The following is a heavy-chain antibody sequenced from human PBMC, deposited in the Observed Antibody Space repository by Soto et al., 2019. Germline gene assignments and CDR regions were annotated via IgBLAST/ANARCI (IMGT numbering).Heavy chain of an antibody. J-gene: IGHJ4*02. CDR2: NYYSGST. V-gene: IGHV4-39*01. CDR3: ASSMTMGFDY. Sequence: SETLSLTCTVSGGSISGSISNFYWGWIRQPPGKGLEWIGSNYYSGSTYYNPSLKSRVTISVDTSKNQFSLKLSSVTAADTAVYYCASSMTMGFDYWGQGTLVTVSS. D-gene: IGHD3-10*01. CDR1: GGSISGSISNFY.